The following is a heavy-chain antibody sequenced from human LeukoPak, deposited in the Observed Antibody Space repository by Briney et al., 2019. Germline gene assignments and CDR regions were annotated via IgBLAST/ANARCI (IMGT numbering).Heavy chain of an antibody. Sequence: GGSLRLSCAASGFTFSDYAMSWVRQAPGKGLEYVSAISSDGGSTYYANSVKGRFTISRDNSKNTLYLQMGSLRAEDMAVYYCVNYGMDVWGQGTTVTVSS. CDR3: VNYGMDV. V-gene: IGHV3-64*01. CDR2: ISSDGGST. CDR1: GFTFSDYA. J-gene: IGHJ6*02.